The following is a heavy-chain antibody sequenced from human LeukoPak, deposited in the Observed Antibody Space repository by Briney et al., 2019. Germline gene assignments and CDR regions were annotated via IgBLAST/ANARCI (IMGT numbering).Heavy chain of an antibody. CDR3: AKVAGWDLLKDAFDI. D-gene: IGHD6-19*01. V-gene: IGHV3-30*18. CDR1: GFTFSSFS. Sequence: GGSLRLSCAASGFTFSSFSMNWVRQAPGKGLGWVAVISYDGVDTYYGDSVKGRFTISRDNSKNMLPLQMNSLRPEDTAVYNCAKVAGWDLLKDAFDIWGQGTMVTVSS. CDR2: ISYDGVDT. J-gene: IGHJ3*02.